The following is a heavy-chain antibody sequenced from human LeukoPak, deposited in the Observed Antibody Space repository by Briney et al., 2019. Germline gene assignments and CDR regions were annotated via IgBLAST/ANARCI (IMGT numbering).Heavy chain of an antibody. V-gene: IGHV3-64*01. CDR2: ISSNGGST. D-gene: IGHD6-13*01. Sequence: GGSLRLSCAASGFTFSGSAMHWVRQAPGKGLEYVSAISSNGGSTYYANSVKGRFTISRDNSKNTLYLQMGSLRAEDMAVYYCAKDPRRVAAAGMGAGGYWGQGTLVTVSS. CDR1: GFTFSGSA. CDR3: AKDPRRVAAAGMGAGGY. J-gene: IGHJ4*02.